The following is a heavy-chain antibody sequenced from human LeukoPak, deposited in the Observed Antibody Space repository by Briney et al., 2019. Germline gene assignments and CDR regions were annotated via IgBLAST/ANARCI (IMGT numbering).Heavy chain of an antibody. CDR2: IIPIFGRP. CDR1: GGTFSSEA. Sequence: ASVKVSCKASGGTFSSEAFIWVRQAPGQGLEWMGGIIPIFGRPDYAQKFQDIVTITTDESTNTVYMELSSLRSEDTAVYYCARGETILNWFDPWGQGTLVTVSS. V-gene: IGHV1-69*05. D-gene: IGHD1-1*01. J-gene: IGHJ5*02. CDR3: ARGETILNWFDP.